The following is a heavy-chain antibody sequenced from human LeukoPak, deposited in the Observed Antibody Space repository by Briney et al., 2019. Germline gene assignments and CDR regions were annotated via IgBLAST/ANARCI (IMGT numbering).Heavy chain of an antibody. CDR2: IYCSGST. CDR1: GGSISSGGYY. CDR3: ARGEAAAGTVH. D-gene: IGHD6-13*01. V-gene: IGHV4-31*03. Sequence: SQTLSLTCTVSGGSISSGGYYWSWIRQHPGKGLEWIGYIYCSGSTYYNPSLKSRVTISVDTSKNQFSLKLSSVTAADTAVYYCARGEAAAGTVHWGQGTLVTVSS. J-gene: IGHJ4*02.